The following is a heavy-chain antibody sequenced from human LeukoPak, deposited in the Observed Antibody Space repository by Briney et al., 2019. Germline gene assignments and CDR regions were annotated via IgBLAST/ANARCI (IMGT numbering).Heavy chain of an antibody. CDR2: INHSGST. V-gene: IGHV4-34*01. CDR3: ARAPTMTTVTTEWFDP. J-gene: IGHJ5*02. CDR1: GGSFSGYY. D-gene: IGHD4-11*01. Sequence: SETLSLTCAVYGGSFSGYYWSWIRQPPGKGLEWIGEINHSGSTNYNPSLKSRVTMSVDTSKNQFSLKLSSVTAADTAVYYCARAPTMTTVTTEWFDPWGQGTLVTVSS.